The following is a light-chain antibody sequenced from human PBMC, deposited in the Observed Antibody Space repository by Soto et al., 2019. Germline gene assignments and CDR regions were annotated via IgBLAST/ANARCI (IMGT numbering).Light chain of an antibody. CDR3: QQYDNLPIT. Sequence: IHMTHSPSSLSASLGDIVTITFQASQDISNYLNWYQQKPGKAPKLLIYDASNLETGVPSRFSGSGSGTDFTFTISSLQPEDIATYYCQQYDNLPITFGQGTRLEIK. CDR1: QDISNY. V-gene: IGKV1-33*01. J-gene: IGKJ5*01. CDR2: DAS.